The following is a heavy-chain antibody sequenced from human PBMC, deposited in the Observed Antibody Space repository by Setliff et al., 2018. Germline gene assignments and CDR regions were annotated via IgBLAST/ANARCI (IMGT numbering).Heavy chain of an antibody. V-gene: IGHV1-69*05. Sequence: SVKVSCKASGYSFTSYGISWVRQAPGQGLEWMGGTIPSFGSTNYAQKFQDRVTIITDESTSTAYMELSSLRTEDTAVYYCAREGVDTRSSTDYRYYMDVWGKGTTVTVSS. CDR2: TIPSFGST. J-gene: IGHJ6*03. D-gene: IGHD5-18*01. CDR3: AREGVDTRSSTDYRYYMDV. CDR1: GYSFTSYG.